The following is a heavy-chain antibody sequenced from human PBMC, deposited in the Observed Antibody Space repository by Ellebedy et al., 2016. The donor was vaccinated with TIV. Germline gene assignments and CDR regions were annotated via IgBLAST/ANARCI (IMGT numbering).Heavy chain of an antibody. CDR1: GFTFSSYW. V-gene: IGHV3-74*01. CDR2: LNRDGSST. CDR3: ARDDGAYSYGSDAFDI. Sequence: HTGGSLRLSCAASGFTFSSYWMHWVRQAPGKGLVWVSRLNRDGSSTTYADSVKGRFTISRDNAKNTLYLQMNSLRVDDTAVYYCARDDGAYSYGSDAFDIWGQGTMVTVSS. D-gene: IGHD5-18*01. J-gene: IGHJ3*02.